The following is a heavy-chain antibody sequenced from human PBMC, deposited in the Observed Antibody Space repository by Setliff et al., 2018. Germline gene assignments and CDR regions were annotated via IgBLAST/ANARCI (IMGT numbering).Heavy chain of an antibody. Sequence: PSETLSLTCTVSGGSISSHYWSWIRQPPGKGLEWIGNIYYSGSTNYNPSPKSRVTISVDTSKKQFSLKLSSVTAADTAVYYCARETIAARGDFDYWGQGTLVTAPQ. V-gene: IGHV4-59*11. CDR3: ARETIAARGDFDY. J-gene: IGHJ4*02. CDR1: GGSISSHY. CDR2: IYYSGST. D-gene: IGHD6-6*01.